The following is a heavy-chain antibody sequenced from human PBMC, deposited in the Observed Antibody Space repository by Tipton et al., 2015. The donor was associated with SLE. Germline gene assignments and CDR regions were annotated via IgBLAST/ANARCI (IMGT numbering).Heavy chain of an antibody. D-gene: IGHD3-9*01. J-gene: IGHJ4*02. CDR2: VSGSGGST. V-gene: IGHV3-23*01. CDR3: AKDYDILTGYFFDY. Sequence: SLRLSCAASGFTFDDYGMSWVRQAPGKGLEWVSGVSGSGGSTYYADSVKGRFTISRDNSKNTLYLQMNSLRAEDTAVYYCAKDYDILTGYFFDYWGQGTLVTVSS. CDR1: GFTFDDYG.